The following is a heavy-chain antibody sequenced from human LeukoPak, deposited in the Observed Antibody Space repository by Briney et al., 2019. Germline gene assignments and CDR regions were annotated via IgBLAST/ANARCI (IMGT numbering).Heavy chain of an antibody. CDR3: AKTHGNGWYFDY. V-gene: IGHV3-48*02. Sequence: GGSLRLSCAASGFPFSNYNMNWVRQAPGKGLEWVSYISSGGGATHYADSVKGRFTISRDNAKNSLYLQMNSLRDEDTALYSCAKTHGNGWYFDYWGQGNLVTVAS. J-gene: IGHJ4*02. D-gene: IGHD6-19*01. CDR1: GFPFSNYN. CDR2: ISSGGGAT.